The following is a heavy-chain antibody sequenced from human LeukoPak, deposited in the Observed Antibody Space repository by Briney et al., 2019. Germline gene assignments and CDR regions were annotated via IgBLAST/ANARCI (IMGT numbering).Heavy chain of an antibody. V-gene: IGHV1-2*02. CDR2: INPNSGGT. D-gene: IGHD6-13*01. Sequence: GASVKVSCKASGYTFTGYYMHWVRQAPGQGLEWMGWINPNSGGTNYAQKFQGRVTMTRDTSISTAYMELSRLRSDNTAVCYCARARRSSSFVGHWGQGTLVTVSS. CDR3: ARARRSSSFVGH. CDR1: GYTFTGYY. J-gene: IGHJ4*02.